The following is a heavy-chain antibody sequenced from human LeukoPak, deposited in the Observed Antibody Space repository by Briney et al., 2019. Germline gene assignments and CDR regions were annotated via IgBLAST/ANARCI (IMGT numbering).Heavy chain of an antibody. CDR2: ISAYNGNT. CDR1: GYTFTSYG. J-gene: IGHJ4*02. CDR3: ARDWQPGYSSGWYSG. V-gene: IGHV1-18*01. D-gene: IGHD6-19*01. Sequence: ASVKVSCKASGYTFTSYGISWVRQAPGQGLEWMGWISAYNGNTNYAQKLQGRVTMNTDTSTSTAYMELRSLRSDDTAVYYCARDWQPGYSSGWYSGWGQGTLVTVSS.